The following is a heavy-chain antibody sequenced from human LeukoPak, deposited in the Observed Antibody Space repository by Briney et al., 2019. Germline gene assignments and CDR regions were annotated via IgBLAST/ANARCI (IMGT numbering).Heavy chain of an antibody. CDR2: ISAYNGNT. D-gene: IGHD3-10*01. Sequence: APLKPCCKASGYTFTRSGIGWAREAPGQGLEWMAWISAYNGNTNYAQKLQGTVTMTTDTSTSTAYMEPRSLRSDATAVYYCARDRYMVGGVMRLFDPWGQGTLVTVSS. J-gene: IGHJ5*02. CDR3: ARDRYMVGGVMRLFDP. CDR1: GYTFTRSG. V-gene: IGHV1-18*04.